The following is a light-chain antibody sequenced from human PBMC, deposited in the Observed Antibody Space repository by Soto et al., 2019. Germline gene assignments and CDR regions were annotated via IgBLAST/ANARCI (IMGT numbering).Light chain of an antibody. Sequence: EIVLTQSPGTLSLSPGERATLSCRASQSVSSSYLAWYQQKPGQAPRLLISGTSSRATGIPDRFSGGGSGTDFTLTISRLEPDDFATYYCQQYNSYPWTFGQGTKVEIK. V-gene: IGKV3-20*01. CDR2: GTS. J-gene: IGKJ1*01. CDR3: QQYNSYPWT. CDR1: QSVSSSY.